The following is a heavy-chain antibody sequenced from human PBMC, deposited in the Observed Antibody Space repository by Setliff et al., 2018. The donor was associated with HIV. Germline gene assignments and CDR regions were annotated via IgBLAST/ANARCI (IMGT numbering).Heavy chain of an antibody. D-gene: IGHD2-21*01. Sequence: PSETLSLTCRVSGMSISGYYWTWIRQPPGKGLEWIGYISHTGSTDFNPSLKSRVSMSVDLSKNQFSLHLVSVTAADTAVYFCARVHLYDATAYYSSFESWGPGILVTVSS. V-gene: IGHV4-59*01. CDR2: ISHTGST. J-gene: IGHJ4*02. CDR3: ARVHLYDATAYYSSFES. CDR1: GMSISGYY.